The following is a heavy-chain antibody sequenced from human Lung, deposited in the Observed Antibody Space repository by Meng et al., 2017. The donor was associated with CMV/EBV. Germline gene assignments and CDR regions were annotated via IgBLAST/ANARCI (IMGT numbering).Heavy chain of an antibody. CDR1: GFTFSSYA. CDR3: ARDLVPFGVVIAYGRGV. CDR2: ISYDGSNK. V-gene: IGHV3-30*04. D-gene: IGHD3-3*01. Sequence: SCAASGFTFSSYAMHWVRQAPGKGLEWVAVISYDGSNKYYADSVKGRFTISRDNSKNTLYLQMNSLRAEDTAVYYCARDLVPFGVVIAYGRGVCGQETXFTVSS. J-gene: IGHJ6*02.